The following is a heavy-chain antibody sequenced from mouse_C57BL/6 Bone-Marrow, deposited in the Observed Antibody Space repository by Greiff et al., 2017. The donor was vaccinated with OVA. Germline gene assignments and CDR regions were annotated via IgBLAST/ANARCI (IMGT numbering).Heavy chain of an antibody. CDR2: IDPSDSYT. Sequence: VQLQQPGAELVMPGASVKLSCKASGYTFTSYWMHWVKQRPGQGLEWIGEIDPSDSYTNYNQKSKGKSTLTVDKSSSTAYMQLSSLTSEDSAVYYCARSDGNYGYYAMDYWGQGTSGTVSS. J-gene: IGHJ4*01. CDR3: ARSDGNYGYYAMDY. CDR1: GYTFTSYW. D-gene: IGHD2-1*01. V-gene: IGHV1-69*01.